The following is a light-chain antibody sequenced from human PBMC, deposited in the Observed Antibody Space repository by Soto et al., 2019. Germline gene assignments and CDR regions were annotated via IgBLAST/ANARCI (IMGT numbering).Light chain of an antibody. CDR2: GAS. Sequence: EIVLPQSPGTLSLSPGERATLSCRASQSVSSSYLAWYQQKPGQAPRLLIYGASSRATGIPDRFSGSGSGTDFTLTISRREPEDFAVYSCQQYGSSPRTFGQGTKVEIK. V-gene: IGKV3-20*01. CDR1: QSVSSSY. CDR3: QQYGSSPRT. J-gene: IGKJ1*01.